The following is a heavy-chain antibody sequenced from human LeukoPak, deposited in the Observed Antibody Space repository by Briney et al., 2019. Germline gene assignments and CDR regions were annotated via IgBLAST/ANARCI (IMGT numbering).Heavy chain of an antibody. CDR1: GYTFSTYP. CDR2: INTNTGSP. Sequence: ASVKVSCTASGYTFSTYPMNWVRQAPGQGLEWMGWINTNTGSPTYAQDLTGRFVFSLDTSVSTAFLQINSLKAEDTALYYCVRGIDTTGYFNYWGQGTLVTVSS. CDR3: VRGIDTTGYFNY. V-gene: IGHV7-4-1*02. D-gene: IGHD3-22*01. J-gene: IGHJ4*02.